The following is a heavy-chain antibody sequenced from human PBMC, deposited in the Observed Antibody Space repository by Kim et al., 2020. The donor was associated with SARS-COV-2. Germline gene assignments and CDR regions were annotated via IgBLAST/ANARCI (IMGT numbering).Heavy chain of an antibody. CDR3: ARLYYYDSGTYPPSH. D-gene: IGHD3-10*01. CDR1: GYSFASYW. J-gene: IGHJ4*02. V-gene: IGHV5-10-1*01. CDR2: IDPSDSYT. Sequence: GESLKISCKGSGYSFASYWITWVRQMPGKGLEWIGTIDPSDSYTKYSPSFQGHVTISADKSISTAYLQWSSLRASDTAIYYCARLYYYDSGTYPPSHWGQGTLVTVSS.